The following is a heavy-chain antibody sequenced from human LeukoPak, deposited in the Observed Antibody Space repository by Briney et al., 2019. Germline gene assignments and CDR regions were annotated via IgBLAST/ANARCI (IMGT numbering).Heavy chain of an antibody. Sequence: GGSLRLSCAASRFTFSDYCMSWVRQAPGKGLVWVSRINPDGSETSYADYVKGRFIISRDNAKNTLYLQMNSLRAEDTAVYYCETSLGEDWGQGTLATVSS. V-gene: IGHV3-74*01. D-gene: IGHD3-10*01. CDR2: INPDGSET. CDR3: ETSLGED. J-gene: IGHJ4*02. CDR1: RFTFSDYC.